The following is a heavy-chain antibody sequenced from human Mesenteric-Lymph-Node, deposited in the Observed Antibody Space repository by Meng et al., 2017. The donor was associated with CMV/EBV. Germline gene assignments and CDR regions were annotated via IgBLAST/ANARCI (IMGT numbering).Heavy chain of an antibody. J-gene: IGHJ4*02. CDR1: GFTFSSYW. D-gene: IGHD6-13*01. CDR2: IKQDGSEK. Sequence: EGSLRLSCAASGFTFSSYWMNWVRQAPGKGLEWVANIKQDGSEKNYVDSVKGRFTISRDNAKNSLYLQMNSLRAEDTAVYYCARAPAVAGRYYFDYWGQRTLVTVSS. V-gene: IGHV3-7*04. CDR3: ARAPAVAGRYYFDY.